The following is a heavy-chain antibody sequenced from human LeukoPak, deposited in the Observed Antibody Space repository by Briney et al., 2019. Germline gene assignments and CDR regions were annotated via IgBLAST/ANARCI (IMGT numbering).Heavy chain of an antibody. D-gene: IGHD4-11*01. Sequence: GGSLRLSCAASGFTFSSYSMNWVRQAPGKGLEWVSCISSSSTYMHYADSVKGRFTISRDNAKNSLYLQMNSLRAEDTAVYYCARDPDTNYPFDYWGQGTLVTVSS. V-gene: IGHV3-21*01. CDR1: GFTFSSYS. CDR2: ISSSSTYM. CDR3: ARDPDTNYPFDY. J-gene: IGHJ4*02.